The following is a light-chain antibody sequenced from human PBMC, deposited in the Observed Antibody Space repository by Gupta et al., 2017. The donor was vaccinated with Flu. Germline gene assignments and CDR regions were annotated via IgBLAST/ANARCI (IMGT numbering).Light chain of an antibody. CDR1: SIGSKS. CDR2: EDS. CDR3: QVGDSTNIHI. J-gene: IGLJ1*01. V-gene: IGLV3-21*03. Sequence: SYVLTQPPSVSVAPGKTARITSGGTSIGSKSVHWYQQKPGQAIVLVVYEDSDRPAGLPGLFSGSNAGNTATLTISRVEGGEDADYYCQVGDSTNIHIFGPGTKVTVL.